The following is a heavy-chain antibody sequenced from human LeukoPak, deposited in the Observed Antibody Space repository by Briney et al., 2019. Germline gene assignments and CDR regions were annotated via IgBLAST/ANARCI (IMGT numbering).Heavy chain of an antibody. Sequence: GASVKVSCKASGYTFTSYAMHWVRQAPGQRLEWMGWVNAGNGNTKYSQKFQGRVTITRDTSASTAYMELSSLRSEDTAVYYCATATDYTAPDYWGQGTLVTVSS. CDR2: VNAGNGNT. J-gene: IGHJ4*02. CDR3: ATATDYTAPDY. V-gene: IGHV1-3*01. D-gene: IGHD3-3*01. CDR1: GYTFTSYA.